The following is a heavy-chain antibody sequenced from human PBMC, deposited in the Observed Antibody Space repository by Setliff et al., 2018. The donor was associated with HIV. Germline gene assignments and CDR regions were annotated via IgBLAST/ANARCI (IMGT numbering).Heavy chain of an antibody. J-gene: IGHJ4*02. CDR1: GDSISSGNYY. Sequence: ASETLSLTCTFSGDSISSGNYYWSWIRQPAGKGLEWIGRIYSTGSTNYNPSLKSRVTLSVDTSKNQFSLNVNSVTAADTAVYYCARTPSRGGFDYWGQGTLVTVS. V-gene: IGHV4-61*10. D-gene: IGHD3-16*01. CDR2: IYSTGST. CDR3: ARTPSRGGFDY.